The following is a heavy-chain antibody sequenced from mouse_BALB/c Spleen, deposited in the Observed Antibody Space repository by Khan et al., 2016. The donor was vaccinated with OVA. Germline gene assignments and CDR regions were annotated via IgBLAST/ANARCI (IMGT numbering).Heavy chain of an antibody. D-gene: IGHD2-14*01. CDR1: GYSITSDYA. Sequence: EVQLQESGPGLVKPSQSLSLTCTVTGYSITSDYAWNWIRQFPGNKLEWMGYISSTGGTSYNPSLKSRISITRDTSKNQFSLQLKSVTAEDTATYYCARSLYYSYGYALDCWGRGTLVTVSS. V-gene: IGHV3-2*02. CDR2: ISSTGGT. J-gene: IGHJ4*01. CDR3: ARSLYYSYGYALDC.